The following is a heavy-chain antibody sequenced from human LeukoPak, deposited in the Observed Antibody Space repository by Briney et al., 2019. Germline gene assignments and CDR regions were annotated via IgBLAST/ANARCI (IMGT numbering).Heavy chain of an antibody. J-gene: IGHJ4*02. CDR2: IVPIFAIA. CDR1: GGTFSSYA. D-gene: IGHD6-19*01. V-gene: IGHV1-69*04. Sequence: SVKVSCKASGGTFSSYAISWVRQAPGQGLEWMGRIVPIFAIANYAQKFQGRVTITTDKSTSTAYMELSGLRSEDAAVYYCARSPGYSSGWADDWGQGTLVTVSS. CDR3: ARSPGYSSGWADD.